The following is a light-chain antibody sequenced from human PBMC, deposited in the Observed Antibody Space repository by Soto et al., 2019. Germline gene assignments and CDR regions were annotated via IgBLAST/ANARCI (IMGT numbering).Light chain of an antibody. CDR2: DAS. CDR1: QSVGTF. CDR3: QQRSNWPRSIT. Sequence: EIVLTQSPATLSLSPCERATLSFSASQSVGTFFAWYQQKPGQAPRLLIYDASNRATGIPARFSGSGSGTDFTLTISSLEPEDFAVYYCQQRSNWPRSITFGQGTRLEIK. V-gene: IGKV3-11*01. J-gene: IGKJ5*01.